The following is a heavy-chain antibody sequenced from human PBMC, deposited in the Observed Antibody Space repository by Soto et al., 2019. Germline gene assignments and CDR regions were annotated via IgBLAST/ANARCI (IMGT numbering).Heavy chain of an antibody. D-gene: IGHD5-12*01. CDR2: IYYSGST. V-gene: IGHV4-59*08. Sequence: PSETLSLTCTVSGGSISSYYWSWIRQPPGKGLEWIGYIYYSGSTNYNPSLKSRVTISVDTSKNQFSLKLSSVTAADTAVYYCARRWVYRGRGWYCYTDVWGKGTSVTVFS. CDR1: GGSISSYY. J-gene: IGHJ6*03. CDR3: ARRWVYRGRGWYCYTDV.